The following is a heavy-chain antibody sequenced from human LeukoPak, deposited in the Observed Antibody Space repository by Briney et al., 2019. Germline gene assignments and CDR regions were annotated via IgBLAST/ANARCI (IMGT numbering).Heavy chain of an antibody. CDR3: ARLPVVPAAIIYYYYYYMDV. CDR2: ISSSTSTI. CDR1: GFTFSSYS. J-gene: IGHJ6*03. Sequence: GGPLRLSCSASGFTFSSYSMNWVRQAPGKGLEWVSYISSSTSTIYYADSVKGRFTISRDNAKNSLYLQMNSLRAEDTAVYYCARLPVVPAAIIYYYYYYMDVWGKGTTVTVSS. V-gene: IGHV3-48*01. D-gene: IGHD2-2*01.